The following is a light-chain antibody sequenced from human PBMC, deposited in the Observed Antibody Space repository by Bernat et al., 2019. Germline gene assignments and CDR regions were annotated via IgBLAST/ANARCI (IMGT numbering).Light chain of an antibody. Sequence: SYELTQPPSVSVSPGQTASITCSGDKLGSKYTCWYQQKPGQSPVVVIYQDDKRPSGIPERFSGSHSGNTATLTISGAQAMDEADYYCQAWDSSTGVFGVGTKLTVL. V-gene: IGLV3-1*01. CDR2: QDD. J-gene: IGLJ3*02. CDR1: KLGSKY. CDR3: QAWDSSTGV.